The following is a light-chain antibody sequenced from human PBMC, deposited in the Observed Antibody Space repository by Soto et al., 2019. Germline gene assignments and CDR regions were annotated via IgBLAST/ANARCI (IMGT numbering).Light chain of an antibody. Sequence: IEMTQSPATLSVSPGERATLSCRASQSVSSNLVWYQQKPGQAPRLLIYGASTRVTGIPARFSGSGSGTEFTLNISSLQSEDFAVYYCQQYHNWWTFGQGTKVEIK. J-gene: IGKJ1*01. CDR2: GAS. V-gene: IGKV3-15*01. CDR1: QSVSSN. CDR3: QQYHNWWT.